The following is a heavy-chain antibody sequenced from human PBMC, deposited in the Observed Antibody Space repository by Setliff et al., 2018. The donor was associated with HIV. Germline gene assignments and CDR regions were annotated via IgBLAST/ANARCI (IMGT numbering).Heavy chain of an antibody. CDR2: ISGSGGST. CDR3: AKTDSSRWLNPYNWFDP. D-gene: IGHD6-13*01. V-gene: IGHV3-23*01. Sequence: GGSLRLSCAASGFTFSSYAMSWVRQAPGKGLEWVSAISGSGGSTYYADSVKGRFTISRDNSKNTLYLQMNSLRAEDTAVYYCAKTDSSRWLNPYNWFDPWGQGTLVTVSS. J-gene: IGHJ5*02. CDR1: GFTFSSYA.